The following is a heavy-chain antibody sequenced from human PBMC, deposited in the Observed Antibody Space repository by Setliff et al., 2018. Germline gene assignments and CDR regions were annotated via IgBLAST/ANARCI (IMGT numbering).Heavy chain of an antibody. V-gene: IGHV1-69*05. D-gene: IGHD2-15*01. Sequence: GASVNVSCKASGGTFSSYAISWVRQAPGQGLEWVGGIIPILRTADYAQKFQGRVTVTTDESTSTAYMELSSLRSEDTALYYCAHTIVGYCSGISCYDYYYGMDVWGQGTTVTVSS. CDR1: GGTFSSYA. CDR3: AHTIVGYCSGISCYDYYYGMDV. J-gene: IGHJ6*02. CDR2: IIPILRTA.